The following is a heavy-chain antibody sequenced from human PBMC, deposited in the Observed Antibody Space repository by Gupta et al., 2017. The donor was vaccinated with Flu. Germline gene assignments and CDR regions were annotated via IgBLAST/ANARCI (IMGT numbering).Heavy chain of an antibody. CDR3: ARRVLSTAEGSWDY. D-gene: IGHD4-11*01. J-gene: IGHJ4*02. CDR2: SYFSGST. CDR1: GGSISSSSYY. V-gene: IGHV4-39*01. Sequence: QLQLQESGPGLVKPSETLSLSCTVSGGSISSSSYYWGWIRQPPGKGLGWIGSSYFSGSTYYNPSLKSRVTISVETSKNQFSLKLSSVTAADTAVYYCARRVLSTAEGSWDYWGQGTLVTVSS.